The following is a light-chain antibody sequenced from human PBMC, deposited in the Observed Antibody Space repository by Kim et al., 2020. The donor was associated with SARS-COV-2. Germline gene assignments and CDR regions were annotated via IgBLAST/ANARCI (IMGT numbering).Light chain of an antibody. CDR3: QQRSNWPPRIT. CDR2: DAS. Sequence: EIVLTQSPATLSLSPEERATLSCRASQSVSSFLAWYQQKPGQAPRLLIYDASNRATGIPARFSGSGSGTDFTHTISSLEPEDFAVYYCQQRSNWPPRITVGQGTRLEIK. V-gene: IGKV3-11*01. J-gene: IGKJ5*01. CDR1: QSVSSF.